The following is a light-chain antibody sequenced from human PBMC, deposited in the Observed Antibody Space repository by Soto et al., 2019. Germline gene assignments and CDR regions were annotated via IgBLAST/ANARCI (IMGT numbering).Light chain of an antibody. V-gene: IGKV1-17*03. CDR3: LQHDRYPYS. CDR1: QAISSY. J-gene: IGKJ2*03. Sequence: DIQMTQSPSAMSVSIGDRVTITCRASQAISSYLAWFQQKPGKVPTRLIYDASTLQSGVPSRFSDSGSGTDFTLTISNVQPEDFATYFCLQHDRYPYSFGQGTKL. CDR2: DAS.